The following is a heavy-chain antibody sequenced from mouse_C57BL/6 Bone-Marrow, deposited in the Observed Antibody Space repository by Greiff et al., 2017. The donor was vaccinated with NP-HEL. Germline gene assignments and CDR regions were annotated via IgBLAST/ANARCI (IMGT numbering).Heavy chain of an antibody. CDR1: GYAFSSSW. Sequence: QVQLQQSGPELVKPGASVKISCKASGYAFSSSWMNWVKQRPGKGLEWIGRIYPGDGDTNYNGKFKGKATLTADKSSSTAYMQRSSLTSVDSAVYFCARSGGNYVWGTGTTVTVSS. D-gene: IGHD2-1*01. CDR3: ARSGGNYV. J-gene: IGHJ1*03. CDR2: IYPGDGDT. V-gene: IGHV1-82*01.